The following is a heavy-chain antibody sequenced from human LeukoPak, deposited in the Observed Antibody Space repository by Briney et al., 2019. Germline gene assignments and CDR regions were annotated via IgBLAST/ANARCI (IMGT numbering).Heavy chain of an antibody. Sequence: SVKVSCKASGGTFSSYAISWVRQAPGQGLEWMGRIIPILGIANYAQKFQGRVTITADKSTSTAYMELSSLRSEDTAVYYCARDRGSYGLWLVDYWGQGTLVTVSS. CDR3: ARDRGSYGLWLVDY. D-gene: IGHD6-19*01. J-gene: IGHJ4*02. CDR2: IIPILGIA. V-gene: IGHV1-69*04. CDR1: GGTFSSYA.